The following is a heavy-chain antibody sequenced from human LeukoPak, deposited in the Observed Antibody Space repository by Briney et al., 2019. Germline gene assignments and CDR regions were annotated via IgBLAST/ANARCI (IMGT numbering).Heavy chain of an antibody. CDR1: EYSFTSYW. V-gene: IGHV5-51*01. CDR3: ARGYCRGGPCYLEFFDY. CDR2: IHSGDSDI. J-gene: IGHJ4*02. Sequence: GESLKTSCEGSEYSFTSYWIAWVRQMPGKGLEWMGMIHSGDSDIRYSPSFVGQVTISADKSISTAYLQWSSLKASDTAMYYCARGYCRGGPCYLEFFDYWGQGTRVTVSS. D-gene: IGHD2-15*01.